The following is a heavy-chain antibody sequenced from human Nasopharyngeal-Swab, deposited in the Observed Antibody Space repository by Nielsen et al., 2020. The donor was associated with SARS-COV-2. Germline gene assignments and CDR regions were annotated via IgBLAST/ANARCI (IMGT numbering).Heavy chain of an antibody. CDR1: GFTFSSYG. D-gene: IGHD3-10*01. CDR3: ARGYIITKTDYYFDY. V-gene: IGHV3-33*01. J-gene: IGHJ4*02. CDR2: IWYDGSNK. Sequence: GESLKISCAASGFTFSSYGMHWVRQAPGKGLEWVAVIWYDGSNKYYADSAKGRFTISRDNSKNTLYLQMNSLRAEDTAVYYCARGYIITKTDYYFDYWGQGTLVTVSS.